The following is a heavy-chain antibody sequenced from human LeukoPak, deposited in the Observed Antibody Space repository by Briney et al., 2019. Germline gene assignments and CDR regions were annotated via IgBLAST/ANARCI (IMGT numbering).Heavy chain of an antibody. D-gene: IGHD1-26*01. CDR1: GFPFSSYW. V-gene: IGHV3-15*01. Sequence: PGGSLRLSCAASGFPFSSYWMSWFRQAPGKGLEWVGRIKSKTDGGTSDYAAPAQGRFTISRDDSKNTLYLQMNSLKIEDTAVYYCATDPGEWEPIWGQGTMVTVSS. CDR3: ATDPGEWEPI. CDR2: IKSKTDGGTS. J-gene: IGHJ3*02.